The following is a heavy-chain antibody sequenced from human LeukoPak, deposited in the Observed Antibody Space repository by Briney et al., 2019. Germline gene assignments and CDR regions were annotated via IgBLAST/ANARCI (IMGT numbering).Heavy chain of an antibody. CDR3: ARGGPNRSGWTLDY. CDR1: GYTFTYYA. D-gene: IGHD6-19*01. V-gene: IGHV1-3*01. J-gene: IGHJ4*02. CDR2: INGDNGNT. Sequence: GASVKVSCKASGYTFTYYAMHWVRLAPRQGLEWMGWINGDNGNTESSQKFQGRVSITWDTSATTAYMELSSLRSEDTAVYYCARGGPNRSGWTLDYWGQGTLVTVSS.